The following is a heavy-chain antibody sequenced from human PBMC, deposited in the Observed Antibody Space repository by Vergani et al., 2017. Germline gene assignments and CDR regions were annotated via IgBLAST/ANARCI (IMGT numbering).Heavy chain of an antibody. D-gene: IGHD3-10*01. Sequence: QVQLVQSGAEVKKPGASVKVSCKASGYTFTGYYMLWVRQAPGQGLEWMGWINPNSGGTNYAQKFQGRVTMTRDTSISTAYMELSRLRSDDTAVYYCARRYMVRGVIHNWFDPWGQGSLVTVSS. J-gene: IGHJ5*02. V-gene: IGHV1-2*02. CDR1: GYTFTGYY. CDR3: ARRYMVRGVIHNWFDP. CDR2: INPNSGGT.